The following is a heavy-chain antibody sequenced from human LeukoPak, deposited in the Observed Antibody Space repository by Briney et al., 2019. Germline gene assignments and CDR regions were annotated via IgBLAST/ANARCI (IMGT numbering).Heavy chain of an antibody. CDR2: IYYSGGT. D-gene: IGHD2-2*01. CDR3: AMYCSSTSCYQAVFDP. J-gene: IGHJ5*02. CDR1: GGSISSGGYY. Sequence: SQTLSLTCTVSGGSISSGGYYWSWIRQHPGKGLEWIGYIYYSGGTYYNPSLKSRVTISVDTSKNQFSLKLSSVTAADTAVYYCAMYCSSTSCYQAVFDPWGQGTLVTVSS. V-gene: IGHV4-31*03.